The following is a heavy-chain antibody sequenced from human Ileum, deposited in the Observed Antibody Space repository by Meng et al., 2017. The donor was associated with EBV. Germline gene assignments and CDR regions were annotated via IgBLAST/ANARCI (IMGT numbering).Heavy chain of an antibody. CDR2: ISTFNGNT. D-gene: IGHD4-17*01. J-gene: IGHJ4*02. Sequence: LVQSEVRVKKPGASGKVSFKASGYTFIKTGLSWVRQAPGQGLEWMGWISTFNGNTNYAQKFQGRLTVTTDTSTNTAYMELRNLRSDDTAVYYCASNGDEVDYWGQGTLVTVSS. V-gene: IGHV1-18*01. CDR3: ASNGDEVDY. CDR1: GYTFIKTG.